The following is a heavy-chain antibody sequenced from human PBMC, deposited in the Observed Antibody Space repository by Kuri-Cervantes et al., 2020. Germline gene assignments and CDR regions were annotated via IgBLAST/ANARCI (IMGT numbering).Heavy chain of an antibody. CDR1: GFTFSSYA. D-gene: IGHD3-9*01. V-gene: IGHV3-30*01. CDR2: ISYDGSNK. Sequence: GGSLRLSCAASGFTFSSYAMHWVRQAPGKGLEWVAVISYDGSNKYYADSVKGRFTISRDNSKNTLYLQMNSLRAEDTAVYYCARQRFDWLSHYYYYYGMDVWGQGTTVTVSS. CDR3: ARQRFDWLSHYYYYYGMDV. J-gene: IGHJ6*02.